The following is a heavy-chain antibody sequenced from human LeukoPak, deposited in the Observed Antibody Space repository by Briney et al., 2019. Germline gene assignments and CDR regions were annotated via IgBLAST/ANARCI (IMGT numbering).Heavy chain of an antibody. Sequence: GGSLRLSCAASGFSYGDYYMSWIRQTPGKGLAWVAYISGSGTTIYYADSVNGRFTISRDNARKSLSLQMNSLTAEDTALYYCARVRIAEVGYYYFDHWGQGTLVTVSS. J-gene: IGHJ4*02. CDR3: ARVRIAEVGYYYFDH. CDR1: GFSYGDYY. D-gene: IGHD6-13*01. CDR2: ISGSGTTI. V-gene: IGHV3-11*01.